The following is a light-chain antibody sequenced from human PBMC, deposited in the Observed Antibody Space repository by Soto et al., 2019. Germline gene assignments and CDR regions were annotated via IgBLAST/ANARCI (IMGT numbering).Light chain of an antibody. CDR3: QQYKTSST. CDR2: DAS. J-gene: IGKJ4*01. Sequence: DIPMTQSPSTLSASVGDRVTITCRASQSISNWLAWFQQKPGKAPKPLIYDASNLESGVPSRFSGSGSGTEFTLTISSLQPDDFATYYCQQYKTSSTFGGGTKVEIK. CDR1: QSISNW. V-gene: IGKV1-5*01.